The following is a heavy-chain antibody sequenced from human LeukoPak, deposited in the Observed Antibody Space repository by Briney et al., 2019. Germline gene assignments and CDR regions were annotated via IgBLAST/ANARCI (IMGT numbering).Heavy chain of an antibody. CDR3: ARKALGYRLAYGDY. CDR2: ISANGGST. J-gene: IGHJ4*02. Sequence: GGSLRLSCAASGFTFSTYAMSWVRQAPGKGLEWVSAISANGGSTFYADSVKGRFTVSRDSSKDTLYLQMNSLRAEDTAVYFCARKALGYRLAYGDYWGQGTLVTVSS. V-gene: IGHV3-23*01. D-gene: IGHD5-12*01. CDR1: GFTFSTYA.